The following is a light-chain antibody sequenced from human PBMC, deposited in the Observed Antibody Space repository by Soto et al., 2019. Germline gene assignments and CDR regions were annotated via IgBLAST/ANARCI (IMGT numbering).Light chain of an antibody. CDR1: TGAVTSGHY. V-gene: IGLV7-46*01. Sequence: QAVVTQEPSLTVSPGGTVTLTCGSSTGAVTSGHYPYWFQQKPGQAPRTLIYDTSNKHSWTPARFSGSLLGGKAALTLSGAQPEDEAEYYCLLSYSCARPLYVFGTGTKLTVL. CDR3: LLSYSCARPLYV. CDR2: DTS. J-gene: IGLJ1*01.